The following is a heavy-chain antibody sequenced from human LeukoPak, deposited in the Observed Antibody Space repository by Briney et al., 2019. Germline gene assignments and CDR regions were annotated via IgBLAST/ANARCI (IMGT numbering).Heavy chain of an antibody. V-gene: IGHV3-30*18. J-gene: IGHJ6*02. Sequence: GGSLRLSWAAPGFTFITYGMHGFGQAQAKGLGWVAVISYDGSNKYYADSVKGRFTISRDNSKNTLYLQMNSLRAEDTAVYYCAKDPSRHEGTFYGMDVWGQGTTVTVSS. CDR2: ISYDGSNK. D-gene: IGHD2/OR15-2a*01. CDR1: GFTFITYG. CDR3: AKDPSRHEGTFYGMDV.